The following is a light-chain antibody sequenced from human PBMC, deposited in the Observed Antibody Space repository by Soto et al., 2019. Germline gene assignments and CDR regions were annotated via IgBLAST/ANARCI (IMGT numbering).Light chain of an antibody. CDR2: GAS. Sequence: ETVLTQSPGTLSLSPGERATLGVMAIQTVNSDDLAWYQQRPGQAPRLLIYGASIRAAGISDRFSGSGSGTDFTLSISRLEPEDFAVYHCHHFGRSAIFTFGPGTKVDIK. CDR3: HHFGRSAIFT. CDR1: QTVNSDD. J-gene: IGKJ3*01. V-gene: IGKV3-20*01.